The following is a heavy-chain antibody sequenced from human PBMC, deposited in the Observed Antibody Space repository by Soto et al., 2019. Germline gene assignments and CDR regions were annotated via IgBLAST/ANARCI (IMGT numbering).Heavy chain of an antibody. V-gene: IGHV3-21*01. CDR2: ISSSSSYI. D-gene: IGHD3-9*01. Sequence: GSLRLSCAASGFTFISYIMNWVRQAPGKGLEWVSSISSSSSYIYYADSVKGRFTISRDNAKNSLYLQMNSLRAEDTAVYYCERGPLDHYDILTGYYRLPTDWYFDLWGRGTLVTVSS. CDR1: GFTFISYI. J-gene: IGHJ2*01. CDR3: ERGPLDHYDILTGYYRLPTDWYFDL.